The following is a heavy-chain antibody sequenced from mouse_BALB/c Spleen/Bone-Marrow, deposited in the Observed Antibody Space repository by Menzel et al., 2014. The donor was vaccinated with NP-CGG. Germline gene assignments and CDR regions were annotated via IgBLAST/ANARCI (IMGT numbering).Heavy chain of an antibody. CDR1: GFTFSDYY. CDR2: ISNGGGST. Sequence: EVKLMESGGGLVQPGGSLKLSCATSGFTFSDYYMYWVRQTPEKRLEWVAYISNGGGSTYYPDTVKGRFTISRDNAKNALYLEMRRLKSEDTAMYDCARYALYRGYAMDYWGQGTSVTVSS. J-gene: IGHJ4*01. CDR3: ARYALYRGYAMDY. D-gene: IGHD1-3*01. V-gene: IGHV5-12*02.